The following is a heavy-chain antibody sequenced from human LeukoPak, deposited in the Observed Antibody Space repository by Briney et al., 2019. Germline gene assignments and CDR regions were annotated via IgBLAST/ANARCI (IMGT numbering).Heavy chain of an antibody. Sequence: GGSLRLSCAASGFTFINYWMSWFRQAPGKGLEWVANIKKDGSDKYYVDSVKGRFTISRDNAKKSLFLQMNSLRAEDTAVYYCTGGPGYWGQGTLVTVSS. V-gene: IGHV3-7*01. CDR3: TGGPGY. CDR1: GFTFINYW. J-gene: IGHJ4*02. CDR2: IKKDGSDK. D-gene: IGHD2-15*01.